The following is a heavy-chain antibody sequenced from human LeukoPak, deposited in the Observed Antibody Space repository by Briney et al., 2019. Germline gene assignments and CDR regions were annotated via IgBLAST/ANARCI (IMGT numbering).Heavy chain of an antibody. CDR2: ISAYNGNT. D-gene: IGHD6-19*01. CDR1: GYTFTSYG. Sequence: ASVKVSCKASGYTFTSYGISWVRQAPGQGLEWMGWISAYNGNTNYAQKLQGRVTMTTDTSTNTAYMELRSLRSDDTAVYYCARGADIAVAGPGGMNVWGKGTTVTVSS. V-gene: IGHV1-18*04. CDR3: ARGADIAVAGPGGMNV. J-gene: IGHJ6*04.